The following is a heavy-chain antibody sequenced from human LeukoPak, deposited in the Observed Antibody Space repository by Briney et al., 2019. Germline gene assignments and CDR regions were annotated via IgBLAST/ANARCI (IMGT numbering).Heavy chain of an antibody. D-gene: IGHD2-21*02. CDR2: ISAYNGNT. Sequence: ASVKVSFKASGYTFTSYGISWVRQAPGQGLEWMGWISAYNGNTNYAQKLQGRVTMTTDTSTSTAYMELRSLRYDDTAVYYCARDPLGYCGGDCPSYYYYMDVWGKGTTVTVSS. J-gene: IGHJ6*03. V-gene: IGHV1-18*01. CDR1: GYTFTSYG. CDR3: ARDPLGYCGGDCPSYYYYMDV.